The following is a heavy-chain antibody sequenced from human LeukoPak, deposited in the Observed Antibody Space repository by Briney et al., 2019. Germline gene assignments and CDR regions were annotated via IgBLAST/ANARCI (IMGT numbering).Heavy chain of an antibody. V-gene: IGHV1-18*01. CDR1: GYTFTSYG. Sequence: ASVKVSCKASGYTFTSYGISWVRQAPGQGLEWMGWISAYNGNTNYAQKLQGRVTMTTDTSTSTAYMELRSLRSDDTAVYYCARDGPQFYYYDSSGYFKNWFDPWGQGTLVTLSS. J-gene: IGHJ5*02. CDR2: ISAYNGNT. CDR3: ARDGPQFYYYDSSGYFKNWFDP. D-gene: IGHD3-22*01.